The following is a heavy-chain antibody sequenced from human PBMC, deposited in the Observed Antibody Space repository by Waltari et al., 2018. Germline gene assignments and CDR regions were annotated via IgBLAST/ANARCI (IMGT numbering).Heavy chain of an antibody. CDR1: GYTFTGYF. Sequence: QVQLVQSGAEVKKPGASVKVSCKASGYTFTGYFMHWVLQAPGQGLEWMGWINPKSGGTNYAQKFQCRVTMTRDTSISTAYMELRRLGSDDTAVYYCARGYCSSTSCSDRGGWVDPWGQGTLVTVSS. V-gene: IGHV1-2*02. J-gene: IGHJ5*02. CDR2: INPKSGGT. D-gene: IGHD2-2*01. CDR3: ARGYCSSTSCSDRGGWVDP.